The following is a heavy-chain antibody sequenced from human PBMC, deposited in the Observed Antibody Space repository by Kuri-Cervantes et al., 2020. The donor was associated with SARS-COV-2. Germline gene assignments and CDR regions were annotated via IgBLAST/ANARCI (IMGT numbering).Heavy chain of an antibody. CDR2: ISAYNGYT. J-gene: IGHJ6*02. CDR3: AREDLGYCSSTSCYSKDSYYGMDV. CDR1: GYTFTNYA. D-gene: IGHD2-2*02. Sequence: ASVKVSCKSSGYTFTNYAISWVRQAPGQGLEWMGWISAYNGYTNYAQKFQGRVTMTTDTSKNTAYMELRSLRSDDTAVYYCAREDLGYCSSTSCYSKDSYYGMDVWGQGTTVTVSS. V-gene: IGHV1-18*01.